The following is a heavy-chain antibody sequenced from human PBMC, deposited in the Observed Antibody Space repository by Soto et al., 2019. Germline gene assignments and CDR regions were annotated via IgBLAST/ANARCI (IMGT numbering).Heavy chain of an antibody. V-gene: IGHV1-69*13. Sequence: VASVKVSCKASGGIFSSYAISWVRQAPGQGLEWMGTIIPIFGTVNHAQKFQGRVTITADESTSTAYMELSSLRSEDTAVYYCAPMGYGDYDGYWFDPWGQGTLVTVSS. D-gene: IGHD4-17*01. CDR3: APMGYGDYDGYWFDP. J-gene: IGHJ5*02. CDR2: IIPIFGTV. CDR1: GGIFSSYA.